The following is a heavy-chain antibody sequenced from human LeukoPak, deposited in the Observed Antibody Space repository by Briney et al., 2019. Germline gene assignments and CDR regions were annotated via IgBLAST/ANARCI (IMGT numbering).Heavy chain of an antibody. CDR1: GYTFTGYY. Sequence: ASVKVSCKASGYTFTGYYMHWVRQAPGLGLEWMGWINPNSGGTNYAQKVQGRVTMTRDTSISTAYMELSRLRSDDTAVYYCARGAGDGSGNWFDPWGQGTLVTVSS. CDR2: INPNSGGT. CDR3: ARGAGDGSGNWFDP. D-gene: IGHD3-10*01. V-gene: IGHV1-2*02. J-gene: IGHJ5*02.